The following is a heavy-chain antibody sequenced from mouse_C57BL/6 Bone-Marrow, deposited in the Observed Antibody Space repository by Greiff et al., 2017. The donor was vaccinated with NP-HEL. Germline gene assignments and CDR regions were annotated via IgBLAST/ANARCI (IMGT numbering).Heavy chain of an antibody. CDR3: ARDLLSGGDY. D-gene: IGHD1-1*01. CDR1: GFTFSSYA. CDR2: ISDGGSYT. V-gene: IGHV5-4*01. J-gene: IGHJ2*01. Sequence: EVKVVESGGGLVKPGGSLKLSCAASGFTFSSYAMSWVRQTPEKRLEWVATISDGGSYTSYPDNVKGRFTISRDNAKNNLYLQMSHLKSEDTAMYYCARDLLSGGDYWGQGTTLTVSS.